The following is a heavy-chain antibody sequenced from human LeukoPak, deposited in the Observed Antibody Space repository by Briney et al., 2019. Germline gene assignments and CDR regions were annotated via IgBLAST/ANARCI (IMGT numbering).Heavy chain of an antibody. CDR3: ARRFPGVSDGMDV. Sequence: GESLKISCKGSGYSCTSYWISWVRQMPGKGLEWMGRIDPSDSYTNYIPSFQGHVTISADKSISTAYLQWSSLKASDTAMYYCARRFPGVSDGMDVWGKGTTVTVSS. CDR2: IDPSDSYT. D-gene: IGHD2/OR15-2a*01. V-gene: IGHV5-10-1*01. CDR1: GYSCTSYW. J-gene: IGHJ6*04.